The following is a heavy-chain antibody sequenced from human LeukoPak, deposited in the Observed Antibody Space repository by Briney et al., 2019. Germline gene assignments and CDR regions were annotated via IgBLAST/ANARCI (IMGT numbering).Heavy chain of an antibody. CDR1: GFTFSSYS. CDR2: ISSSSSYI. V-gene: IGHV3-21*01. J-gene: IGHJ4*02. Sequence: GGSLRLSCAASGFTFSSYSMNWVRQAPGKGLEWVSSISSSSSYIYYADSVKGRFTISRDNAKNSLYLQMNSLRAEDTAVYYCARDDVVVAAGGALGFDYWGQGTLVTVSS. CDR3: ARDDVVVAAGGALGFDY. D-gene: IGHD2-15*01.